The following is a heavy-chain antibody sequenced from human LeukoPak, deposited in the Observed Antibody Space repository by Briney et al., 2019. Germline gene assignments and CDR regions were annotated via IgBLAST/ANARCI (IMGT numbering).Heavy chain of an antibody. J-gene: IGHJ4*02. Sequence: GRSLRLSCAASGFSFSDYATHWVRQAPGKGLEWLTVISYVGSHTYYADSVKGRFTISRDNSKNTLYFQMNSLRAEDTAVYYCARDANGGLDYWGQGTLVTVSS. CDR1: GFSFSDYA. D-gene: IGHD4-23*01. CDR2: ISYVGSHT. V-gene: IGHV3-30-3*01. CDR3: ARDANGGLDY.